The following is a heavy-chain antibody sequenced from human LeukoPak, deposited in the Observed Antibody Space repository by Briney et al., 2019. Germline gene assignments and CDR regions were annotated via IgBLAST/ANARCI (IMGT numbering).Heavy chain of an antibody. D-gene: IGHD2-15*01. CDR1: GFTFSRHS. CDR3: ASSRLEYYIGGSSYSFSFDP. Sequence: GGSLRLSCAASGFTFSRHSMNWVRQAPGKGLEWVSSISSSSSYIYYADSVKGRFTISRDNAKNSLYLQMNSLRAEDTAVYYCASSRLEYYIGGSSYSFSFDPWDQGTMVTVSS. V-gene: IGHV3-21*01. CDR2: ISSSSSYI. J-gene: IGHJ5*02.